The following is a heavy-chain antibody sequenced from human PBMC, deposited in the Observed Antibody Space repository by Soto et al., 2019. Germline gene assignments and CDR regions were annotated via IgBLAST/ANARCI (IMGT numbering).Heavy chain of an antibody. Sequence: ASVKVSCKASGYTFTSYDINWVRQATGQGLEWMGWMNPNSGNTGYAQKFQGRVTMTRNTSISTAYMELSSLRSEDTAVYYCARVDPGVANEYYYYYMDVWGKGTTVTVSS. D-gene: IGHD5-12*01. V-gene: IGHV1-8*01. CDR3: ARVDPGVANEYYYYYMDV. CDR1: GYTFTSYD. J-gene: IGHJ6*03. CDR2: MNPNSGNT.